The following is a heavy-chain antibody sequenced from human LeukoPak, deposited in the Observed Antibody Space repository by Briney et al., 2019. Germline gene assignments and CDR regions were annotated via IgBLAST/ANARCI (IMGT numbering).Heavy chain of an antibody. CDR2: IRYDGSNK. Sequence: PGGSLRLSCSASGFTFSSLGMHWVRQAPGKGLEWVAFIRYDGSNKYYADSVKGRFTISRDNSKNTLYLQMNSLRPEDTAVYYCAKKRTAENYFDYWGQGTLVTVSS. J-gene: IGHJ4*02. D-gene: IGHD1/OR15-1a*01. CDR1: GFTFSSLG. V-gene: IGHV3-30*02. CDR3: AKKRTAENYFDY.